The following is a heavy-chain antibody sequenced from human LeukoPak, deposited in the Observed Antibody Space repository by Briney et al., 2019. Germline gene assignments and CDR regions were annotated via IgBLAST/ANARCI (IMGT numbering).Heavy chain of an antibody. Sequence: SETLSLTCAVYGGSFSGYYWSWIRQPPGKGLEWIGEINHSGSTNYNPSLKSRVTISVDTSKNQFSLKLSSVTAADTAVYYCARRYYYYYGMDVWGQGTTVTVSS. V-gene: IGHV4-34*01. J-gene: IGHJ6*02. CDR2: INHSGST. CDR3: ARRYYYYYGMDV. CDR1: GGSFSGYY.